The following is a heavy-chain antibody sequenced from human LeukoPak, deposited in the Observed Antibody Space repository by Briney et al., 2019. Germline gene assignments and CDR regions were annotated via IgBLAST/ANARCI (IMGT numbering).Heavy chain of an antibody. Sequence: GGSLRLSCAASGFTFRSYWMSWVRQAPGKGLEWVANMQPDGGEKYYVDSVMGRFTISRDNAKNSLYLQMNSLRAEDTAVYYCARETPYGSLTFDYWGQGTRVTVSS. CDR3: ARETPYGSLTFDY. V-gene: IGHV3-7*03. J-gene: IGHJ4*02. CDR1: GFTFRSYW. D-gene: IGHD3-10*01. CDR2: MQPDGGEK.